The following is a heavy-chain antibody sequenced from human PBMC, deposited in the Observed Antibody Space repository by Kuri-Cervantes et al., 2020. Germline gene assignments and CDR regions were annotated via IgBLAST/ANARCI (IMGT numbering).Heavy chain of an antibody. CDR1: GFTFDDYA. CDR3: VAGTRNHDLWSGYY. Sequence: SLKISCAASGFTFDDYAMHWVRQAPGKGLEWVSGISWNSGSIGYADSVKGRFTISRDNSKNTLFLQMNSLRVEDTAVYFCVAGTRNHDLWSGYYWGPGTLVTVSS. J-gene: IGHJ4*02. CDR2: ISWNSGSI. D-gene: IGHD3-3*01. V-gene: IGHV3-9*01.